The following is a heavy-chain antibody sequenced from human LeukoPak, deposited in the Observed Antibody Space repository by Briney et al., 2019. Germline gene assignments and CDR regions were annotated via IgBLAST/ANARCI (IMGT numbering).Heavy chain of an antibody. CDR3: AREGLSGYYYNYYYYMDV. CDR2: IKQDGSEK. Sequence: GGSLRLSCAASGFTFSSYWMSWVRQAPGKGLEWVANIKQDGSEKYYVDSVKGRFTISRDNAKNSLYLQMNSLRAEDTAVYYCAREGLSGYYYNYYYYMDVWGKGTTVTISS. D-gene: IGHD3-22*01. J-gene: IGHJ6*03. V-gene: IGHV3-7*01. CDR1: GFTFSSYW.